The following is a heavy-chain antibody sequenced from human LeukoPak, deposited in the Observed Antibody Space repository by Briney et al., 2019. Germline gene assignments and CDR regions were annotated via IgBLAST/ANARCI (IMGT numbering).Heavy chain of an antibody. Sequence: SETLSLTCTVSGGSISSGGYYWSWIRQHPGKGLEWIGYIYYSGSTYYNPSLKSRVTISVDRSKNQFSLKLSSVTAADTAVYYCARAGNYDYVWGSYRVPDYWGQGTLVTVSS. CDR1: GGSISSGGYY. D-gene: IGHD3-16*02. CDR3: ARAGNYDYVWGSYRVPDY. J-gene: IGHJ4*02. V-gene: IGHV4-31*03. CDR2: IYYSGST.